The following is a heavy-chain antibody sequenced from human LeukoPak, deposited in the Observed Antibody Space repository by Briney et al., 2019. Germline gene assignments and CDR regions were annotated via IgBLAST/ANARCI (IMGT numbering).Heavy chain of an antibody. CDR3: ARQGFSGNYQGDAFDI. D-gene: IGHD1-26*01. V-gene: IGHV5-51*01. CDR1: GYSFTTYW. CDR2: IYPTDSDT. J-gene: IGHJ3*02. Sequence: GGSLKISCKCSGYSFTTYWIGWVRQLPGKGLEWMGIIYPTDSDTIYSPSFQGHVTISADTSLNTAYLQWSSLKASDTAMYYCARQGFSGNYQGDAFDIWGHGTMVTVYS.